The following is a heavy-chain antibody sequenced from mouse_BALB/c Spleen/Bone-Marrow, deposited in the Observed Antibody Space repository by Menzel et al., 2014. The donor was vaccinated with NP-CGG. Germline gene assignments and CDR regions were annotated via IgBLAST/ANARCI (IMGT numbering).Heavy chain of an antibody. V-gene: IGHV1-15*01. J-gene: IGHJ3*01. D-gene: IGHD3-2*01. CDR2: IDPETGGT. CDR3: TRLDSSGYGAY. Sequence: QVQLQQPGAELVRPGASVTLSCKASGYTFXDYEMHWLKQTPVHGLEWIGAIDPETGGTAYNQKFKGRATLTTDKSSSTAYMELRSLTSEDSAVYYCTRLDSSGYGAYWGQGTLVTVSA. CDR1: GYTFXDYE.